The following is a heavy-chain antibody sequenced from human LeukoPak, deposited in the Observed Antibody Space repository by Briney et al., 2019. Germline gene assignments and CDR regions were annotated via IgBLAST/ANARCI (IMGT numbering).Heavy chain of an antibody. CDR1: GFTFNNYG. V-gene: IGHV3-30*18. CDR2: ISYDGTNE. D-gene: IGHD3-22*01. J-gene: IGHJ4*02. CDR3: AKAYCSSSSYYPTY. Sequence: GGSLRLSCAASGFTFNNYGMHWVRQAPGKGLEWVAIISYDGTNEYYADSVKGRFTISRDNSKNTLYLQMNSLRAEDAATYYCAKAYCSSSSYYPTYWGQGTLVTVSS.